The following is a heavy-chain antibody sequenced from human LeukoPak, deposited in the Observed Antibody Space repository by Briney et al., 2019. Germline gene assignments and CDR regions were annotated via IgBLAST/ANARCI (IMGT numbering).Heavy chain of an antibody. CDR1: RFTFSSYW. D-gene: IGHD1-26*01. J-gene: IGHJ4*02. CDR3: ASGRYSGSYYGLYFDY. V-gene: IGHV3-7*01. Sequence: GSLRLSCAASRFTFSSYWMSWVRQAPGKGLEWVANIKQDGSEKYYVDSVKGRFTISRDNAKNSLYLQMNSLRAEDTAVYYCASGRYSGSYYGLYFDYWGQGTLVTVSS. CDR2: IKQDGSEK.